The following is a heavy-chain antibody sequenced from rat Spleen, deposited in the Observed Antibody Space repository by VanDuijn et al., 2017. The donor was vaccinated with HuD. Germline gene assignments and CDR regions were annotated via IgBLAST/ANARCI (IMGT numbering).Heavy chain of an antibody. Sequence: EVQLVESGGGLVQPGRSLKLSCAASGLTFRNFDMAWVRQAPTKGLEWVATISYGDSSGHSSTYYRDSVKGRFTISRDNAKSTLSLQMDSLRSEDTATYYCARRHYGYTDYFDYWGQGVMVTVSS. CDR3: ARRHYGYTDYFDY. D-gene: IGHD1-9*01. CDR1: GLTFRNFD. V-gene: IGHV5-29*01. CDR2: ISYGDSSGHSST. J-gene: IGHJ2*01.